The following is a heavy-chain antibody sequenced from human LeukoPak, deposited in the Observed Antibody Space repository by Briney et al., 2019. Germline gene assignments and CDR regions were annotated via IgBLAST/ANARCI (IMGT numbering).Heavy chain of an antibody. Sequence: GRSLRLSCAASGFTFSYYGMHWVRQAPGKGLEWVAVIWYDGSNKYYADSVKGRFTISRDNSNNTLYLQMNSLRAEDTAVYYCARERYYDSSGSNYFDYWGQGTLVTVSS. D-gene: IGHD3-22*01. V-gene: IGHV3-33*01. CDR3: ARERYYDSSGSNYFDY. CDR2: IWYDGSNK. J-gene: IGHJ4*02. CDR1: GFTFSYYG.